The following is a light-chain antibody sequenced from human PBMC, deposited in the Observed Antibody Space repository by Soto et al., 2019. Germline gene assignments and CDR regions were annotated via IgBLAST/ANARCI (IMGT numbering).Light chain of an antibody. Sequence: QAVVTQEPSLTVSPGGTVTLTCGSSTGAVTSGHYPYWFQQKPGQAPRTLIYDTSNKHSWTPARFSGSLLGGKAALTLSGAQPEDEAEYYCLLSSRGAPGVFGTGTKLTVL. CDR1: TGAVTSGHY. V-gene: IGLV7-46*01. CDR3: LLSSRGAPGV. CDR2: DTS. J-gene: IGLJ1*01.